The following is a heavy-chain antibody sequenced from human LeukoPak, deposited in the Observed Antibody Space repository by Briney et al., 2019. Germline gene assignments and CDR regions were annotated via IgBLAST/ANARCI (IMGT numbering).Heavy chain of an antibody. CDR2: MNPNSGDT. D-gene: IGHD3-10*01. J-gene: IGHJ6*02. Sequence: GASVKVSCKASGYTFTSYDINWVRQATGQGLEWMGWMNPNSGDTGYAQKFQGRVTMTRNTSISTAYMELSSLRSEDTAVYYCACASGSYNYYVYYAMDVWGQGTTVTVSS. CDR3: ACASGSYNYYVYYAMDV. V-gene: IGHV1-8*01. CDR1: GYTFTSYD.